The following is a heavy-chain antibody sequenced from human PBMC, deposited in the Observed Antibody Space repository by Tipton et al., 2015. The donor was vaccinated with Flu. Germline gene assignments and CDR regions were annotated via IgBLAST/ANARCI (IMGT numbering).Heavy chain of an antibody. V-gene: IGHV4-34*01. D-gene: IGHD7-27*01. CDR2: INHSGTT. J-gene: IGHJ4*01. CDR1: GGSFSSYY. CDR3: ASKVANWGVWEPLDY. Sequence: TLSLTCAVYGGSFSSYYWSWIRPPPGKGLEWVGEINHSGTTNYNPSLTSRVTVSADTSKKQFSLKLTSVTAADTAVYYCASKVANWGVWEPLDYWGQGTLVTVSP.